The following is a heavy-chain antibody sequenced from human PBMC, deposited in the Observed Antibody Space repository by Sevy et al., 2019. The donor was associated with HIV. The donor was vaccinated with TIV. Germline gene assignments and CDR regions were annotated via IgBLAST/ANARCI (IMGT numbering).Heavy chain of an antibody. Sequence: GGSLRLSCAASGFTFSSHGMHWVRQAPGKELEWVAVMSYDGSYKSYGDSVKGRFTISRDDSKNTLYLQMISLRPEDTAMYYCARDSGYSINWYPAYWGQGTLVTVSS. J-gene: IGHJ4*02. D-gene: IGHD6-13*01. V-gene: IGHV3-30*03. CDR1: GFTFSSHG. CDR3: ARDSGYSINWYPAY. CDR2: MSYDGSYK.